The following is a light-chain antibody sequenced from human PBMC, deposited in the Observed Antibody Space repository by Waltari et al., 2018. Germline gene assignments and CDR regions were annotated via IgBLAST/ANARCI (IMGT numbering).Light chain of an antibody. Sequence: QSALTQPASVSGSPGQSIPFSCIGTTSDVGGYHYFSGYQQNPGKVPKLMIYEFSNRPSGVSNRFTASKSGNTASLTISGLQAEDGADYYCSSYTSSNSWVFGGGTKLTVL. J-gene: IGLJ3*02. CDR2: EFS. CDR1: TSDVGGYHY. V-gene: IGLV2-14*01. CDR3: SSYTSSNSWV.